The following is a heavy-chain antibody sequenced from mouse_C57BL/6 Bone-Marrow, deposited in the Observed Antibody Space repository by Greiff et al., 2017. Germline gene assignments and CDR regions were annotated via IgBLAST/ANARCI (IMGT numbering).Heavy chain of an antibody. CDR1: GFNIKDDY. V-gene: IGHV14-4*01. CDR3: TTGLYYGSSYVGD. CDR2: IDPENGDT. Sequence: VQLQQSGAELVRPGASVKLSCTASGFNIKDDYMHWVKQRPEQGLEWIGWIDPENGDTEYASKFQGQATLTADTASNPDYLQFSSLTSEDTAVYYCTTGLYYGSSYVGDWGQGTTLTVSS. D-gene: IGHD1-1*01. J-gene: IGHJ2*01.